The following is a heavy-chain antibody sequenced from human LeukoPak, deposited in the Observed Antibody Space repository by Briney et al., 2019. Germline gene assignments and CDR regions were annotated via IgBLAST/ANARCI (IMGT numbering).Heavy chain of an antibody. CDR3: AKMKGHPLPKYYMDV. Sequence: GGSLRLSCAASGFTFSNYWMHWVRQAPGKGLVWVSRINSDGSSRNYADSVKGRFNISRDNAKNTLYLQMNSLRAEDTAIYYCAKMKGHPLPKYYMDVWGQGTTVTVSS. D-gene: IGHD1-26*01. CDR2: INSDGSSR. J-gene: IGHJ6*01. CDR1: GFTFSNYW. V-gene: IGHV3-74*01.